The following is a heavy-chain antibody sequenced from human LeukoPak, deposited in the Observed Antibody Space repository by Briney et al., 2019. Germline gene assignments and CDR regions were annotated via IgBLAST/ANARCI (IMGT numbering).Heavy chain of an antibody. CDR1: GFTFSNYW. CDR2: VNSDGSST. D-gene: IGHD6-13*01. J-gene: IGHJ4*02. CDR3: GRGGKVEQLVLAR. Sequence: GSLSLSCAASGFTFSNYWMHWVRQAPGKGLVWVSRVNSDGSSTSYADPVKGRFTISRDNAKNTVYLQMNSLRAEDTAVYYCGRGGKVEQLVLARWGQGSLVTVSS. V-gene: IGHV3-74*01.